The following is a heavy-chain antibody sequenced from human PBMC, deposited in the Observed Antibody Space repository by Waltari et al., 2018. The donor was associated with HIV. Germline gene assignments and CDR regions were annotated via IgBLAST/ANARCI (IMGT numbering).Heavy chain of an antibody. V-gene: IGHV1-69*04. CDR2: IIPILGIA. D-gene: IGHD6-19*01. J-gene: IGHJ5*02. CDR1: GGTFSSYA. CDR3: ARDGREGLVLWEVGGWFDP. Sequence: QVQLVQSGAEVKKPGSSVKVSCKASGGTFSSYAISWVRQAPGQGLEWMGRIIPILGIANYAQKFQGRVTITADKSTSTAYMELSSLRSEDTAVYYCARDGREGLVLWEVGGWFDPWGQGTLVTVSS.